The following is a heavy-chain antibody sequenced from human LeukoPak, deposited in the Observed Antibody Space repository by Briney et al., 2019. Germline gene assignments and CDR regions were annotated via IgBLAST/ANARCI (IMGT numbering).Heavy chain of an antibody. J-gene: IGHJ4*02. CDR1: GFTVSSNY. Sequence: PGGSLRLSCAASGFTVSSNYMSWVRQAPGKGLEWVSVIYSGGSTYYADSVKGRFTISRDNSKNTLYLQMNSLRAEDTAVYYCASAVGYSSSWYSFDYWGQGTLVTVSS. D-gene: IGHD6-13*01. CDR2: IYSGGST. V-gene: IGHV3-66*01. CDR3: ASAVGYSSSWYSFDY.